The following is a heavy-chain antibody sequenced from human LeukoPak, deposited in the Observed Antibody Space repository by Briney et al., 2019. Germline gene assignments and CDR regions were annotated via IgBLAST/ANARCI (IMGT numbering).Heavy chain of an antibody. J-gene: IGHJ4*02. CDR2: ISAYNGNT. V-gene: IGHV1-18*01. CDR3: ARDLRSYNWGSALRFICY. CDR1: GYTFTSYG. D-gene: IGHD7-27*01. Sequence: GASVKVSCKASGYTFTSYGISWVRQAPGQGLEWMGWISAYNGNTNYAQKLQGRVTMTTDTSTSTAYMELRSLRSDDTAVYYCARDLRSYNWGSALRFICYWGQGTLVTVSS.